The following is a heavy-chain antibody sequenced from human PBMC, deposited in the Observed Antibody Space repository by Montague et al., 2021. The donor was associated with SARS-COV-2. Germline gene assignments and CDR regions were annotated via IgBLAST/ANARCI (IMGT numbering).Heavy chain of an antibody. D-gene: IGHD3-3*01. CDR2: IFHSSSS. Sequence: SETLSLTCTVSGDSVSTARHYCNLIRHPPKKRLELIGYIFHSSSSYYHPSLDSRVDMSIDTSNSQFSLTLTSVTAADTAVYYCARSSVAVPTIPLLESWGQGALVIVSS. J-gene: IGHJ4*02. CDR1: GDSVSTARHY. CDR3: ARSSVAVPTIPLLES. V-gene: IGHV4-61*01.